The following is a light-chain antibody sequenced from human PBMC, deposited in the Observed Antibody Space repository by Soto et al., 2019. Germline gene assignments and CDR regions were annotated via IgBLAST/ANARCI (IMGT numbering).Light chain of an antibody. V-gene: IGKV3-15*01. CDR1: QSVSSN. CDR2: GAS. Sequence: EIVMTQSPATLSVSPGERATLSCRASQSVSSNLAWYQQKPGQAPRLLIYGASTRATGIPARFSGSGSGTEFTLTTSSLQYEDVAVYYCHHYNNWPPWTFGQGTKVEIK. J-gene: IGKJ1*01. CDR3: HHYNNWPPWT.